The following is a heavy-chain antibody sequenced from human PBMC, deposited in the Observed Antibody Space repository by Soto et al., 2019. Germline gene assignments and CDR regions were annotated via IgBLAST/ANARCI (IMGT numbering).Heavy chain of an antibody. J-gene: IGHJ6*03. Sequence: QVQLVESGGGLVKPGGSLRLSCAASGFTFSDYYMSWIRQAPGKGLEWLSYISSFGNTIYYTDSVRGRFTISRDNGKNSLYLQTDSLRAEDTAVYYCARDGGGPYYYYYMDVWGKGTTVTVSS. V-gene: IGHV3-11*01. CDR2: ISSFGNTI. CDR3: ARDGGGPYYYYYMDV. D-gene: IGHD2-15*01. CDR1: GFTFSDYY.